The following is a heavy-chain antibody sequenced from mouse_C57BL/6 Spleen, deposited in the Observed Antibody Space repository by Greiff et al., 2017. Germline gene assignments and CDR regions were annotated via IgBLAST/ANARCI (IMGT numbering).Heavy chain of an antibody. Sequence: EVQLVESGPELVKPGASVKISCKASGYSFTGYYMNWVKQSPEKSLEWIGEINPSTGGTTYNQKFKAKATLTVDKSSRTAYMQLKSLTSEDSAVYYCARVDDYAWYFDVWGTGTTVTVSS. J-gene: IGHJ1*03. CDR3: ARVDDYAWYFDV. CDR1: GYSFTGYY. D-gene: IGHD2-4*01. CDR2: INPSTGGT. V-gene: IGHV1-42*01.